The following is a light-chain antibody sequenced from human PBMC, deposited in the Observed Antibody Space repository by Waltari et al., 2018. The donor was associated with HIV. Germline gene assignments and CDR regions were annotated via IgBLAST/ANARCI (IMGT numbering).Light chain of an antibody. CDR3: GTWDSSLSVWV. CDR2: DRS. CDR1: SSNIGNNY. V-gene: IGLV1-51*01. Sequence: QSVLTQPPSVSAAPGQKVTISCSGSSSNIGNNYVSWYQQFPGAPPKLLIYDRSKRPSGMPDRFSGAKSGTSATLGITGLKTGDEADYYCGTWDSSLSVWVFGGGTKLTVL. J-gene: IGLJ3*02.